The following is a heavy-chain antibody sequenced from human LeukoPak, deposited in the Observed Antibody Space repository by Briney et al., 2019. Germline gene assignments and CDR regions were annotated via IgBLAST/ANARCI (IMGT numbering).Heavy chain of an antibody. Sequence: GGSLRLSCAASGFTFSSYWMQWVRQAPGKGLVWASRITSDGSTTNYADSVKGRFTISRDNAKNTLHLQMNSLRVEDTAVYYCARDRVPYCSGVSCSVDVWGQGTTVTVSS. J-gene: IGHJ6*02. D-gene: IGHD2-15*01. CDR3: ARDRVPYCSGVSCSVDV. CDR1: GFTFSSYW. CDR2: ITSDGSTT. V-gene: IGHV3-74*01.